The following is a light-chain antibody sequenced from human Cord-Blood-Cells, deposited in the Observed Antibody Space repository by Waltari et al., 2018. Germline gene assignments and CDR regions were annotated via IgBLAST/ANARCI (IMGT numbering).Light chain of an antibody. V-gene: IGKV1-5*03. J-gene: IGKJ1*01. CDR2: QAS. CDR1: QSISSW. Sequence: DIQMTQSPSTPSASVGDRVTITCRASQSISSWLAWYQQKPGKAHKLLIYQASSLESGVPSRFSGSGSGTEFTLTISSLQPDDFATYYCQQYNSYSPTFGQGTKVEIK. CDR3: QQYNSYSPT.